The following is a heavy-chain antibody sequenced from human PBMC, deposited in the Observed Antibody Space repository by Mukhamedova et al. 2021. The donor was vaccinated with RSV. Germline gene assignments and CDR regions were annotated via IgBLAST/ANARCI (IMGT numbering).Heavy chain of an antibody. V-gene: IGHV3-7*01. Sequence: WMSWVRQPPGKGLEWVANIKQDGGKTYYVDSVRGRFTISRDNAKNSLYLQMNSLRDEDTAVYYCVRTTYYYDAQGDYWGQGTLVT. J-gene: IGHJ4*02. CDR3: VRTTYYYDAQGDY. CDR2: IKQDGGKT. D-gene: IGHD3-22*01. CDR1: W.